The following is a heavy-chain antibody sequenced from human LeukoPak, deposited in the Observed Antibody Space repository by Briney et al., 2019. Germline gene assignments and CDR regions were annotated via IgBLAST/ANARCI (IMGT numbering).Heavy chain of an antibody. Sequence: PGGSLRLSCAASGFTFSNVWMHWVRQTPGKGLVWVSRIKSDGTPIYADSVKGRFTISRDNAMNTLYLQMNNLRADDTALYYCARDGSYKFDYWGQGTLVTVSS. J-gene: IGHJ4*02. CDR3: ARDGSYKFDY. CDR2: IKSDGTP. CDR1: GFTFSNVW. D-gene: IGHD1-26*01. V-gene: IGHV3-74*01.